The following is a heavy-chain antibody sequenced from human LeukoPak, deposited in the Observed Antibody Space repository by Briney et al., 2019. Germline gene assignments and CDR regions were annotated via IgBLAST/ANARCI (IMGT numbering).Heavy chain of an antibody. Sequence: ASMTVSCKTSGVSFSRFAFSWMRQAPGQGLEWVGRIIAVYDAVDYAQQFQGRVSITTDESTSTVSLELTGLTYDDTAVYYCAREPLGCGGDCHFDYWGQGTLVTVSS. CDR3: AREPLGCGGDCHFDY. D-gene: IGHD2-21*02. V-gene: IGHV1-69*05. CDR1: GVSFSRFA. CDR2: IIAVYDAV. J-gene: IGHJ4*02.